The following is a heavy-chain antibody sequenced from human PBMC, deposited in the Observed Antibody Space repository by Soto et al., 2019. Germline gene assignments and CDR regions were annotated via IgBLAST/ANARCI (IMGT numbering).Heavy chain of an antibody. J-gene: IGHJ4*02. D-gene: IGHD3-9*01. Sequence: SGPTLVNPTQTLTLTCTFSGFSLSTSGVGVGWIRQPPGKALEWLALIYWNDDKRYSPSLKSRLTITKDTSKNQVVLTMTNMYPVDTATYYCAHSAYDILTGYYSLFDYWGQGTLVTVSS. CDR1: GFSLSTSGVG. CDR2: IYWNDDK. CDR3: AHSAYDILTGYYSLFDY. V-gene: IGHV2-5*01.